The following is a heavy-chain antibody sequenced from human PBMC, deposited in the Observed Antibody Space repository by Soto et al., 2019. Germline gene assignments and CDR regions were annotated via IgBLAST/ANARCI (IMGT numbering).Heavy chain of an antibody. Sequence: EVQLLDSGGGVVQPGGSLRLSCAASGFTFSSSAMSWVRQAPGKGLEWVSAVSGSGGTTYYADYVRGRFTISRDNSKNTLYLQMNRLRAEDTAIYFCARCTVDTIVTSGWCHYLDPWGQGTLVTVSS. J-gene: IGHJ5*02. V-gene: IGHV3-23*01. CDR1: GFTFSSSA. CDR3: ARCTVDTIVTSGWCHYLDP. CDR2: VSGSGGTT. D-gene: IGHD6-19*01.